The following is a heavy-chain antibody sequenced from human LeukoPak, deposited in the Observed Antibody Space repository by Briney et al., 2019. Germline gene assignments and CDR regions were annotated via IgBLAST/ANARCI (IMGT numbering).Heavy chain of an antibody. CDR2: ISIRSGNI. D-gene: IGHD3-16*02. Sequence: PGGSPRLSCAASGFTFSSYNMTWVHQAPGKGLHRVSSISIRSGNIYYADSVKGRFTISRDNAKNSLYLQINSLRAEDTAVYYCTRAIGGSYPRGSDYWGQGTLVTVSS. V-gene: IGHV3-21*01. J-gene: IGHJ4*02. CDR1: GFTFSSYN. CDR3: TRAIGGSYPRGSDY.